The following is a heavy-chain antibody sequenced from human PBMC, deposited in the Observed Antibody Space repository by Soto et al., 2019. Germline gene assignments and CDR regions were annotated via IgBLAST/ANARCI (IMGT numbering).Heavy chain of an antibody. V-gene: IGHV3-21*01. D-gene: IGHD4-4*01. Sequence: GALRLSCAASGFTFSTYSMNWVRQAPGKGLEWVSSISGSGNYTHYADFLRGRFTISRDNAKTSLYLQMNSLRAEDTAVYYCAREGINNYNEYYFDSWGQGTVVTVSS. CDR3: AREGINNYNEYYFDS. CDR1: GFTFSTYS. CDR2: ISGSGNYT. J-gene: IGHJ4*02.